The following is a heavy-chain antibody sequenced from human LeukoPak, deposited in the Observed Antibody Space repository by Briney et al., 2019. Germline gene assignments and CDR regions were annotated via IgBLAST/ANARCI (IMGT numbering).Heavy chain of an antibody. CDR3: AIIVATIGPFDY. Sequence: AASVKVSCKASGYTFTGYYMHWVRQAPGQGLEWMGWINPNSGGTNYAQKFQGRVIMTGDTSISTAYMELSRLRSDDTAVYYCAIIVATIGPFDYWGQGTLVTVSS. V-gene: IGHV1-2*02. CDR2: INPNSGGT. J-gene: IGHJ4*02. CDR1: GYTFTGYY. D-gene: IGHD5-12*01.